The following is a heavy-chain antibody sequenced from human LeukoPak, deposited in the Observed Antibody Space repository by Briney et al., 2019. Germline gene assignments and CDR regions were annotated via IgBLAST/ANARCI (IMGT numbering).Heavy chain of an antibody. D-gene: IGHD3-22*01. CDR3: AREGDYYDSSGYSNLDY. CDR1: GYSIRSGYY. V-gene: IGHV4-38-2*02. CDR2: INHSGST. J-gene: IGHJ4*02. Sequence: SETLSLTCSVSGYSIRSGYYWGWIRQPPGPGLEWIGSINHSGSTYYNPSLKSRVTISVDTPKNQFSLKLSSVTAADTAVYYCAREGDYYDSSGYSNLDYWGQGTLVTVSS.